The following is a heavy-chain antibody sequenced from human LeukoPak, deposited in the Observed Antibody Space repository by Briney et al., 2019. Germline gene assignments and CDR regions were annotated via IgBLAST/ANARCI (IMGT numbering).Heavy chain of an antibody. V-gene: IGHV3-7*01. CDR3: YGAVAGDDFDS. Sequence: GGSLRLSCAASGFTFSNYWMGWVRQAPGKGLEWVANIKGYGSAKYYVDSVKGRFTIFRDNAKTLLYLRKNSLRADDTAVYYCYGAVAGDDFDSWGKGTLVTV. CDR1: GFTFSNYW. J-gene: IGHJ4*02. D-gene: IGHD6-19*01. CDR2: IKGYGSAK.